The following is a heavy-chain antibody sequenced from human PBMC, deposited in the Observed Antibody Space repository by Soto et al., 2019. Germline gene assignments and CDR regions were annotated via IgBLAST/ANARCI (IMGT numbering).Heavy chain of an antibody. J-gene: IGHJ6*02. CDR3: ARVAAAGSYYYYGMDV. V-gene: IGHV2-70*01. CDR1: GFSLTTTGMC. D-gene: IGHD6-13*01. Sequence: SGPTLVNPTQTLTLTCTFSGFSLTTTGMCVSWIRQPPGRALEWLALIDWDDDKYYSTSLKTRLSISKDTSKNQVVLTMTNMGPADTATYYCARVAAAGSYYYYGMDVWGPGATVTVSS. CDR2: IDWDDDK.